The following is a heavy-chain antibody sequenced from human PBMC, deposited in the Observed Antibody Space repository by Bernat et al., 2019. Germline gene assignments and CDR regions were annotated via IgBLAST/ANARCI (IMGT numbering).Heavy chain of an antibody. J-gene: IGHJ4*02. D-gene: IGHD3-10*01. V-gene: IGHV7-4-1*02. Sequence: QVQLVQSGSELKKPGASVRVSCKASGYTFTSYAMNWVRQAPGQGLEWMGRINTNTGNPTYAQGFTGRFVFSLETSVSAAYLQITNLKAEDTAVYYCARDNPNYFGSGNYMDYWGQGTLVTVSS. CDR3: ARDNPNYFGSGNYMDY. CDR1: GYTFTSYA. CDR2: INTNTGNP.